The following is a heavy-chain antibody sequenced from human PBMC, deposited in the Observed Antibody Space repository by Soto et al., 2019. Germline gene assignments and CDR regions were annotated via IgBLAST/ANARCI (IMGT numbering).Heavy chain of an antibody. D-gene: IGHD2-21*02. CDR2: ISSSGSTI. J-gene: IGHJ4*02. V-gene: IGHV3-48*03. Sequence: PGGSLRLSCAASGFTFSSYEMNWVRQAPGKGLEWVSYISSSGSTIYYADSVKGRFTISRDNAKNSLYLQMNSLRAEDTAVYYCASHVPYCGGDCYRGDYWGQGTLVTVSS. CDR1: GFTFSSYE. CDR3: ASHVPYCGGDCYRGDY.